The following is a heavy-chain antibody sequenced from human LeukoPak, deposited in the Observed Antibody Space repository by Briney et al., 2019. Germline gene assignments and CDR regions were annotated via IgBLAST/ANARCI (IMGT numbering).Heavy chain of an antibody. CDR3: ATYRQVLLPFES. V-gene: IGHV3-23*01. J-gene: IGHJ4*02. CDR2: ISGSDGST. CDR1: GFTFSETW. Sequence: PGGSLRLSCAASGFTFSETWMHWVRQVPGKGLEWVSGISGSDGSTNYADSVRGRFTISRDNSKSTLSLQMNSLRAEDTAIYYCATYRQVLLPFESWGQGTLVTVSS. D-gene: IGHD2-8*02.